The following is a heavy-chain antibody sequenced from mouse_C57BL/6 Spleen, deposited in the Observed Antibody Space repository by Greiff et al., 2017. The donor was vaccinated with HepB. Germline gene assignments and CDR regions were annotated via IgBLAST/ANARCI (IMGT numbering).Heavy chain of an antibody. J-gene: IGHJ1*03. CDR1: GYTFTSYW. V-gene: IGHV1-72*01. CDR3: ARERYYYGSRGYFDV. CDR2: IDPNSGGT. D-gene: IGHD1-1*01. Sequence: QVQLKQPGAELVKPGASVKLSCKASGYTFTSYWMHWVKQRPGRGLEWIGRIDPNSGGTKYNEKFKSKATLTVDKPSSTAYMQLSSLTSEDSAVYYCARERYYYGSRGYFDVWGTGTTVTVSS.